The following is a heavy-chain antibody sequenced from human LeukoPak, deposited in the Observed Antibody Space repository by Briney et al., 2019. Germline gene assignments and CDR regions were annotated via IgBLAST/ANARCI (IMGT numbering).Heavy chain of an antibody. Sequence: GSLRLSCAASGFTFDDYAMHWVRQAPGKGLERVSLISGDGGSTYYADSVKGRLTISRDNSKNSLYLQMNSLRTEDTALYYCAKDARPQTCSTSCYDSYYYGMDVWGQGTTVTVSS. CDR3: AKDARPQTCSTSCYDSYYYGMDV. V-gene: IGHV3-43*02. CDR1: GFTFDDYA. J-gene: IGHJ6*02. CDR2: ISGDGGST. D-gene: IGHD2-2*01.